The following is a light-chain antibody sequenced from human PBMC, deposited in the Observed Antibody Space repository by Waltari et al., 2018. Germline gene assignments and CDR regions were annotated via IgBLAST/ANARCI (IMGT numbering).Light chain of an antibody. CDR3: SSYTSSSTRV. Sequence: QSALTQPASVSGSPGQSITISCTGTRSDVGGYTYVSWYQQHPGKSPKLMIYGFSNRPSGVSNRFAGSKSGNTASLIISGLQAEDEADYYCSSYTSSSTRVFGTGTKVTVL. CDR1: RSDVGGYTY. V-gene: IGLV2-14*03. J-gene: IGLJ1*01. CDR2: GFS.